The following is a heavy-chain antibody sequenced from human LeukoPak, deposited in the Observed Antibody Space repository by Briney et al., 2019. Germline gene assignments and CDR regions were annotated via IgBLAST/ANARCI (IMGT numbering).Heavy chain of an antibody. D-gene: IGHD3-9*01. CDR3: ARAGAVHYFDWLLHGY. V-gene: IGHV3-30*04. CDR2: LSYDGSNK. J-gene: IGHJ4*02. Sequence: GRSLRLSCAASGFTFSSYAMHWVRQAPGKGLEWVAVLSYDGSNKYYADSVKGRFTISRDNSKNTLYLQMNSLRAEDTAVYYCARAGAVHYFDWLLHGYWGQGTLVTVSS. CDR1: GFTFSSYA.